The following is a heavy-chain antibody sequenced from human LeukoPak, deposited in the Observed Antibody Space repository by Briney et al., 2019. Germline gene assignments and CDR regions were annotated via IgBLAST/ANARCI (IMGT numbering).Heavy chain of an antibody. CDR3: ARDLGRFGEILSS. J-gene: IGHJ5*02. D-gene: IGHD3-10*01. V-gene: IGHV1-2*02. Sequence: ASVKVSFKASGYTFTGYFMHWVRQAPGQGLAWMGGINPNSGCTNYAQKFQGRVTMTRDTSISTAYMELRRLRSDDTAVYYCARDLGRFGEILSSWGQGTLVTVSS. CDR1: GYTFTGYF. CDR2: INPNSGCT.